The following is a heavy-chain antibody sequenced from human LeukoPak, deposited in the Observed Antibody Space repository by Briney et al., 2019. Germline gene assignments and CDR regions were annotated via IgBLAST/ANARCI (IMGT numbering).Heavy chain of an antibody. J-gene: IGHJ5*02. CDR3: ARHGLMAYST. CDR1: GASVTDYY. Sequence: SETLSLTCTVSGASVTDYYWSWIRQSPGKGLEWISYIHHSGNSDYNPSLKSRVTISVDTSKNQFSLKLSSVTAADTAVYYCARHGLMAYSTWSQGTLVTVSS. CDR2: IHHSGNS. V-gene: IGHV4-59*08. D-gene: IGHD5-24*01.